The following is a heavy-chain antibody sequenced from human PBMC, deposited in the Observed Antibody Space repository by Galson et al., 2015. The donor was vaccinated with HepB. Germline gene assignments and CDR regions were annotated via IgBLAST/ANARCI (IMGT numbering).Heavy chain of an antibody. D-gene: IGHD2-2*01. CDR2: INAGNGNT. CDR1: GYTFTSYA. Sequence: SVKASCKASGYTFTSYAMHWVRQAPGQRLEWMGWINAGNGNTKYSQKFQGRVTITRDTSASTAYMELSSLRSDDTAVYYCARIGGARCSSTNCYTGVWGQGTTVTVSS. CDR3: ARIGGARCSSTNCYTGV. V-gene: IGHV1-3*01. J-gene: IGHJ6*03.